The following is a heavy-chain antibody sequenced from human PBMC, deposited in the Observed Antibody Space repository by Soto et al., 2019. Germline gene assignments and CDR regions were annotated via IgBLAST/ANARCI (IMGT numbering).Heavy chain of an antibody. CDR2: INPASGST. J-gene: IGHJ4*02. V-gene: IGHV1-46*01. Sequence: QVQLVQSGAEVKKPGASVKLSCRTSGYTFTHYYIHWVRQAPGQGLEWLAIINPASGSTNYAQDCQGRVTWTMDTSTTTVYMELTGVRAEDTAIFYCARDLAAGDHWGQGTLVTVSS. CDR1: GYTFTHYY. D-gene: IGHD6-13*01. CDR3: ARDLAAGDH.